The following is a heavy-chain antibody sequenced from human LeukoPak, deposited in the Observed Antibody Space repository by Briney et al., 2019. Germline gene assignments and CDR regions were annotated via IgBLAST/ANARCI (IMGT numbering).Heavy chain of an antibody. V-gene: IGHV3-30-3*01. D-gene: IGHD3-10*01. CDR1: GFTFSSYA. Sequence: GGSLRLSCAASGFTFSSYAMHWVRQAPGKGLEWVAVISYDGSNKYYADSVKGRFTISRDNSKNTLYLQMNSLRAEDTAVYYCAIISGSFDYWGQGTLVTVSS. J-gene: IGHJ4*02. CDR2: ISYDGSNK. CDR3: AIISGSFDY.